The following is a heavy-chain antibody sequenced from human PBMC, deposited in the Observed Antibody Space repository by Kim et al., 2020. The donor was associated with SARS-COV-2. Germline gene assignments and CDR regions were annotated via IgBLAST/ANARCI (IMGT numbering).Heavy chain of an antibody. V-gene: IGHV1-69*13. J-gene: IGHJ4*02. CDR3: ASVGRYYYGSGSPFFDY. CDR1: GGTFSSYA. D-gene: IGHD3-10*01. CDR2: IIPIFGTA. Sequence: SVKVSCKASGGTFSSYAISWVRQAPGQGLEWMGGIIPIFGTANYAQKFQGRVTITADESTSTAYMELSSLRSEDTAVYYCASVGRYYYGSGSPFFDYWGQGTLVTVSS.